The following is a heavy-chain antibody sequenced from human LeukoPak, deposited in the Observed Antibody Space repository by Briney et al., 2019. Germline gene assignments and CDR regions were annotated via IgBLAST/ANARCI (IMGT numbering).Heavy chain of an antibody. J-gene: IGHJ4*02. CDR3: ARGYCSGGSCKNYFDY. Sequence: ASVKVSCKASGYTFTSFDINWVRQATGQGLEWVGWMSPYSGNTGYAQKFQGRVTMTRSTSISTAYMELSSLRSEDTAVYFCARGYCSGGSCKNYFDYWGQGTLVTVSS. CDR2: MSPYSGNT. CDR1: GYTFTSFD. V-gene: IGHV1-8*01. D-gene: IGHD2-15*01.